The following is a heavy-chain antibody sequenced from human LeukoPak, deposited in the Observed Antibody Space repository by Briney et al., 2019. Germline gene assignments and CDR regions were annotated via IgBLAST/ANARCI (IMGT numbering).Heavy chain of an antibody. J-gene: IGHJ4*02. CDR3: ARVRVYCSGGRCSQKAFDY. CDR2: IIPIFGTA. Sequence: VASVKASCKASGGTFSSYAISWVRQAPGQGLEWMGGIIPIFGTANYAQKFQGRVTFTRNTSISTAYMELSSLRSEDTAVYYCARVRVYCSGGRCSQKAFDYWGQGTLVTVSS. D-gene: IGHD2-15*01. V-gene: IGHV1-69*05. CDR1: GGTFSSYA.